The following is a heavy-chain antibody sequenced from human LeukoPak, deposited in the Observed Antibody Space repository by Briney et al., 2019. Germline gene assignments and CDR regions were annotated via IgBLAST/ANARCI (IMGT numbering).Heavy chain of an antibody. V-gene: IGHV3-48*01. D-gene: IGHD6-13*01. CDR1: GFTFSSYS. J-gene: IGHJ4*02. Sequence: PGGSLRLSCAASGFTFSSYSMNWVRQAPGKGLEWVSYISSSSSTIYYADSVKGRFTISRDNAKNSLYLQMNSLRAEDTAVYYCARRAAALGYWGQGTLVTVSS. CDR2: ISSSSSTI. CDR3: ARRAAALGY.